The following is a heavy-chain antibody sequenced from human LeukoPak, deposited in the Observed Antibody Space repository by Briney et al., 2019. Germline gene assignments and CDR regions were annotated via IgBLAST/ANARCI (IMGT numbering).Heavy chain of an antibody. J-gene: IGHJ4*02. V-gene: IGHV3-30*18. CDR3: VKDRAGTYFDY. Sequence: PGRSLRLSCAASGFAFTNYDMHWVRQAPGKGLHWVAVISYDGTNKYFADSVKGRFTISRDDSKNTLYLQMNSLRAEDTAVYYCVKDRAGTYFDYWGQGTLVTVSS. CDR2: ISYDGTNK. D-gene: IGHD3-10*01. CDR1: GFAFTNYD.